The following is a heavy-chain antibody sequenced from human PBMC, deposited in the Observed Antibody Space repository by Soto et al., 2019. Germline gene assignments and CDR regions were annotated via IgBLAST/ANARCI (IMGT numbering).Heavy chain of an antibody. CDR2: VYNSGST. CDR1: GGFISNYY. Sequence: SETLSLTCSVSGGFISNYYWTWIRQSPGKGLEWIGYVYNSGSTKYNPSLKSRVSISIDTSKNQFSLKLSSVTAADTAVYYCARGGVVVVSYALDAWGQGXTVTVSS. J-gene: IGHJ6*02. CDR3: ARGGVVVVSYALDA. V-gene: IGHV4-59*01. D-gene: IGHD2-21*01.